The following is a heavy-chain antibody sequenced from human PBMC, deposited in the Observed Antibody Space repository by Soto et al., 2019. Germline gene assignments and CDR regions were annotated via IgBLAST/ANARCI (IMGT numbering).Heavy chain of an antibody. V-gene: IGHV1-46*01. Sequence: ASVKVSCKASGYTFTSYYMHWVRQAPGQGLEWMGIINPSGGSTSYAQKFQGRVTMTRDTSTSTVYMELSSLRSEDTAVYYCARGGPPYYDFWSGYYQYYYGMDVWGQGTTVTVSS. J-gene: IGHJ6*02. CDR2: INPSGGST. CDR3: ARGGPPYYDFWSGYYQYYYGMDV. CDR1: GYTFTSYY. D-gene: IGHD3-3*01.